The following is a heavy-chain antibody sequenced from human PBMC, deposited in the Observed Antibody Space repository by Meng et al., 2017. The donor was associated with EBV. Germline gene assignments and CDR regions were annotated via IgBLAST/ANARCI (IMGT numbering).Heavy chain of an antibody. CDR2: IIPMSDAP. V-gene: IGHV1-69*01. J-gene: IGHJ4*02. D-gene: IGHD3-10*01. CDR3: ASESGRGYTPDY. Sequence: QGQWVQPGAEVKKPGPSGKVSCKTSGGTFRSDASSWVRQAPGQGLEWMGGIIPMSDAPHYAQKFQGRVTITADESTSTHYMDLSGLRSEDTAVYYCASESGRGYTPDYWGQGTLVTVSS. CDR1: GGTFRSDA.